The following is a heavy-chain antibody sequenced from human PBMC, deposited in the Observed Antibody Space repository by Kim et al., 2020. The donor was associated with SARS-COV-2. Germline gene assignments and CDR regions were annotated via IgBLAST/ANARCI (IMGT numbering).Heavy chain of an antibody. CDR2: VYYDGTT. CDR1: GGSMNSGTFY. J-gene: IGHJ5*01. V-gene: IGHV4-39*02. D-gene: IGHD3-10*01. Sequence: SETLSLTCTVSGGSMNSGTFYWGWIRQSPGKGLEWIGTVYYDGTTSYNPALKTRVAISLDTSKNHFSLKLTLVTAADTALYYCARGKNYPSGTSMIGFDPWGQGTLVTVS. CDR3: ARGKNYPSGTSMIGFDP.